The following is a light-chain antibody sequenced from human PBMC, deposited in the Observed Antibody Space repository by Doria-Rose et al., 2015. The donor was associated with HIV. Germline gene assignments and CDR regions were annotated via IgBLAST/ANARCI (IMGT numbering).Light chain of an antibody. Sequence: DTQMTQSPESLGMSLGERATLNCKSNQSLLYTSKNYLAWYQQKPGQPPKLLIYWASTRQSGVPARFSGSRSGTDFTLTISSLEAEDVAVYYCRQYYDTPSFGPGTTVDIK. V-gene: IGKV4-1*01. CDR3: RQYYDTPS. CDR2: WAS. CDR1: QSLLYTSKNY. J-gene: IGKJ3*01.